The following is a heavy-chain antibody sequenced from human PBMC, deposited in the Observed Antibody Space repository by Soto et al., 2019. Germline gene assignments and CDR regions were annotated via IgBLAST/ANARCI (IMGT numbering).Heavy chain of an antibody. CDR2: ISSSGSTI. CDR3: AKDHCGVVAPRGYDWFDP. D-gene: IGHD3-3*01. Sequence: PGGSLRLSCAASGFTFSSYEMNRVRQAPGKGLEWVSYISSSGSTIYYADSVKGRFTISRDNSKNTLYLQMNSLRAEDTAVYYCAKDHCGVVAPRGYDWFDPWGQGTLVTVSS. J-gene: IGHJ5*02. V-gene: IGHV3-48*03. CDR1: GFTFSSYE.